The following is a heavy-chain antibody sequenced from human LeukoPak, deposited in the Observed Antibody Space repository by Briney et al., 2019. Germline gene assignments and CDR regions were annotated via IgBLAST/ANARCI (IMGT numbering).Heavy chain of an antibody. CDR1: GYTLTELS. Sequence: ASVKVSCKVSGYTLTELSMHWVRQAPGKGLEWMGGFDPEDGETIYAQKFQGRVTMTEDTSTDTAYMELSSLGSEDTAVYYCATTRFAYYYYGMDVWGKGTTVTVSS. D-gene: IGHD3-3*01. V-gene: IGHV1-24*01. J-gene: IGHJ6*04. CDR3: ATTRFAYYYYGMDV. CDR2: FDPEDGET.